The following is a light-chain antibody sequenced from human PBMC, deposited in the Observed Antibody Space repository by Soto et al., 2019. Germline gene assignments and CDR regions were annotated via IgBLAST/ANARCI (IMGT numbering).Light chain of an antibody. CDR3: QQRSDWPLLT. Sequence: EIVLTQSPATLSLSPGERATLSCRASQNVGTYLAWYQQKPGQAPRLLISDASNRATAIPARVRGSGSETDFTLTISGLEPEAYGIYYCQQRSDWPLLTFGGGTRVEIK. J-gene: IGKJ4*01. CDR2: DAS. V-gene: IGKV3-11*01. CDR1: QNVGTY.